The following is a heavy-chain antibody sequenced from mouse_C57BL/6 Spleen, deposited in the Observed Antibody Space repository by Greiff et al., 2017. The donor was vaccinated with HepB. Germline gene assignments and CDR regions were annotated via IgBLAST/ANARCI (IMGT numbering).Heavy chain of an antibody. V-gene: IGHV1-52*01. J-gene: IGHJ3*01. CDR1: GYTFTSYW. CDR2: IDPSDSET. Sequence: QVQLQQPGAELVRPGSSVKLSCKASGYTFTSYWMHWVKQRPIQGLEWIGNIDPSDSETHYNQKFKDKATLTVDKSSSTAYMQLSSLTSEDSAVYYCARARFTTEEFAYWGQGTLVTVSA. CDR3: ARARFTTEEFAY. D-gene: IGHD1-1*01.